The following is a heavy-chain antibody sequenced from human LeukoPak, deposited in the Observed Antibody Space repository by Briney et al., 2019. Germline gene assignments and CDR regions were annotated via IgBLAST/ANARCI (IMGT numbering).Heavy chain of an antibody. CDR1: GGSISSSSYY. J-gene: IGHJ4*02. CDR3: ARHVPIVVVTYYFDY. Sequence: SETLSLTCTVSGGSISSSSYYWGWIRQPPGKGLEWIGSIYYSGSAYYNPSLKSRVTISVDTSKNQFSLKLSSVTAADTAVYYCARHVPIVVVTYYFDYWGQGTLVTVSS. D-gene: IGHD3-22*01. V-gene: IGHV4-39*01. CDR2: IYYSGSA.